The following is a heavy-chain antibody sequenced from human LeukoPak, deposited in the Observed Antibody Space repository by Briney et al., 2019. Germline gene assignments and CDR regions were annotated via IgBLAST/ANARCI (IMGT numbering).Heavy chain of an antibody. V-gene: IGHV3-64*01. Sequence: GGSLRLSCAASGFTFSSCAMHWVRQAPGKGLEYVSAISSNGGSTYYANSVKGRFTISRDNSKNTLYLQMGSLRAEDMAVYYCARDRLDSSSQGWGQGTLVTVSS. CDR3: ARDRLDSSSQG. D-gene: IGHD6-13*01. J-gene: IGHJ4*02. CDR2: ISSNGGST. CDR1: GFTFSSCA.